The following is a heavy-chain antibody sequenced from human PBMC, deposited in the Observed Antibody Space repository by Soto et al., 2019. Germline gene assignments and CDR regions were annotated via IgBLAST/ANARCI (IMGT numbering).Heavy chain of an antibody. V-gene: IGHV4-30-2*01. CDR2: IHHTGAA. CDR3: ARGGRAAVWNFDY. CDR1: GGSISSGAYS. J-gene: IGHJ4*02. Sequence: SETLSLTCAVSGGSISSGAYSWSWIRQPPGKGLEWIGYIHHTGAAYYNPSLESRVTVAVDRSKNQFSLKLRSVVAADTAVYYCARGGRAAVWNFDYWGPGTLVTVSS. D-gene: IGHD6-13*01.